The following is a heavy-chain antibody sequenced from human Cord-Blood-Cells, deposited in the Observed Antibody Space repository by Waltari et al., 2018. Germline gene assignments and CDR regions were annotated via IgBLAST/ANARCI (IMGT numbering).Heavy chain of an antibody. CDR2: IYPGDSDT. D-gene: IGHD1-26*01. J-gene: IGHJ4*02. V-gene: IGHV5-51*01. Sequence: EVQLVQSGAEVNKPGESLKISCKGSGYSFTSYWIGWVRQMPGKGLEWMWIIYPGDSDTRYSPSFQGQVTISADKSISTAYLQWSSLKASDTAMYYCARRGLHNPWGSGSYYFDYWGQGTLVTVSS. CDR1: GYSFTSYW. CDR3: ARRGLHNPWGSGSYYFDY.